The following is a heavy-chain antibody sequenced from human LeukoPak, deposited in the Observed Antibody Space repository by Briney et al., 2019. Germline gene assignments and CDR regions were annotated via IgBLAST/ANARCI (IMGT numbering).Heavy chain of an antibody. J-gene: IGHJ4*02. Sequence: GGSLRLSCAASGFTFSNYPMNWVRQAPGKGLEWVSFISGSSSYIYYADSVKGRFTISRDNAKNSLFLQVNSPRAEDTAVYYCARDGGYYYDSSGYSNYFDYWGQGALVTVSS. CDR2: ISGSSSYI. CDR1: GFTFSNYP. D-gene: IGHD3-22*01. CDR3: ARDGGYYYDSSGYSNYFDY. V-gene: IGHV3-21*01.